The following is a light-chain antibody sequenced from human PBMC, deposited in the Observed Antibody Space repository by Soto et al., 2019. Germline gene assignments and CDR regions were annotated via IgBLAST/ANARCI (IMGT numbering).Light chain of an antibody. J-gene: IGKJ5*01. CDR3: QQRFDWPSIT. Sequence: VLTQSPGTLSLTPRETATLSCTASQRVSSYLAWYQQKTGQAPRLLIYDASTRAPGIPARFSGSGSGTDFTLTISSLEPEDFAVYHCQQRFDWPSITFGQGTRLEIK. CDR2: DAS. V-gene: IGKV3-11*01. CDR1: QRVSSY.